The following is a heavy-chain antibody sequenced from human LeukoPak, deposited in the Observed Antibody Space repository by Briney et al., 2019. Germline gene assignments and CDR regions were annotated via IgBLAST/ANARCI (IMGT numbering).Heavy chain of an antibody. CDR3: ARMGRRGYFDY. D-gene: IGHD1-26*01. Sequence: SETLSLTCTVSGGSISSYYWIWIRQPPGKGLEWIGYIYYSGSTNYNPSLKSRVTISVDTSKNQFSLKLSSVTAADTAVYYCARMGRRGYFDYWGQGTLVTVSS. CDR1: GGSISSYY. V-gene: IGHV4-59*01. CDR2: IYYSGST. J-gene: IGHJ4*02.